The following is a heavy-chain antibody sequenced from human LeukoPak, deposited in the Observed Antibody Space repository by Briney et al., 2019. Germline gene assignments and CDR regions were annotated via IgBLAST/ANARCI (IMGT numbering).Heavy chain of an antibody. CDR2: ISSSSSYI. D-gene: IGHD5-18*01. Sequence: PGGSLRLSCAASGFTFSSYTMNWVRQAPGKGLEWVSSISSSSSYIYYADSVEGQFTISRDNAKNSLYLQMNSLRAEDTAVYYCASSLVAGYYYYNYYYMDVWGKGTTVTVSS. CDR1: GFTFSSYT. V-gene: IGHV3-21*01. J-gene: IGHJ6*03. CDR3: ASSLVAGYYYYNYYYMDV.